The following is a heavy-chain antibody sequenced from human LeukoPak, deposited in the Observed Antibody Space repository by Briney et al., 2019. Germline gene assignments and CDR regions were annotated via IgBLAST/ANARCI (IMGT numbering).Heavy chain of an antibody. D-gene: IGHD3-16*01. CDR3: AGGPRMDV. CDR1: GFTFSSYA. CDR2: IWYDGSDK. Sequence: GGSLRLSCAASGFTFSSYAMHWVRQAPGKGLEWVAVIWYDGSDKYYADSVKGRFTISRDNSRSILYLEMDSLRIEDTALYYCAGGPRMDVWGQGTTVTVSS. V-gene: IGHV3-33*03. J-gene: IGHJ6*02.